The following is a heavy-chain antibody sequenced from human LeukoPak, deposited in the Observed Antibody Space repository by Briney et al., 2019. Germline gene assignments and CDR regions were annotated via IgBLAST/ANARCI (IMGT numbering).Heavy chain of an antibody. D-gene: IGHD5-24*01. CDR3: AKESREGGYYYYYMDV. CDR1: GFTFSSYG. V-gene: IGHV3-33*06. J-gene: IGHJ6*03. Sequence: PGGSLRLSCAASGFTFSSYGMHWVRQAPGKGLEWAAVIWYDGSNKYYADSVKGRFTISRDNSKNTLYLQMNSLRAEDTAVYYCAKESREGGYYYYYMDVWGKGTTVTVSS. CDR2: IWYDGSNK.